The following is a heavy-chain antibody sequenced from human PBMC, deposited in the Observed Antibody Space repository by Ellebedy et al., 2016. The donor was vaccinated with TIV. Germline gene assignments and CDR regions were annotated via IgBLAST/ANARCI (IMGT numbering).Heavy chain of an antibody. J-gene: IGHJ4*02. Sequence: AASVKVSCKASGGTISTYAINWVRQAPGQGLEWMGGISPILGIADYAQKFQGRVTITADKSTSTAYMEVSSLRSEDTAVYYCAQEAHDEFTYPHFHYWGQGTLVTVSS. CDR3: AQEAHDEFTYPHFHY. D-gene: IGHD1-1*01. CDR1: GGTISTYA. CDR2: ISPILGIA. V-gene: IGHV1-69*10.